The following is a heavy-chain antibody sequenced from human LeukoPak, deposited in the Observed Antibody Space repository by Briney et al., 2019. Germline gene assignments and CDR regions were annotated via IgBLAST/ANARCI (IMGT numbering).Heavy chain of an antibody. J-gene: IGHJ4*02. CDR1: GGTFSSHA. CDR3: ARETAEKAAALDY. D-gene: IGHD2-15*01. CDR2: IIPILGVA. Sequence: SVKVSCKASGGTFSSHAISWVRQAPGQGLEWMGRIIPILGVANYAQKFHGRVTMTRDTSTSTVYMELSSLTSEDTAVYYCARETAEKAAALDYWGQGTLVTVSS. V-gene: IGHV1-69*04.